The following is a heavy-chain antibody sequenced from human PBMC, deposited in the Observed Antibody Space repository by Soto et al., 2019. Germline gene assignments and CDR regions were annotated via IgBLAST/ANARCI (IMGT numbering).Heavy chain of an antibody. J-gene: IGHJ4*02. CDR2: INPITGDA. D-gene: IGHD4-4*01. Sequence: GGSLRLSXAASGYIFTGYYIHWLRQAPGQELEWMGLINPITGDAKYAQKFQGRVSMTRGTSTTTAYMELSGLRSDDTAVYYCARTTSFRSFQAFDYWGQGTLVTVSS. CDR3: ARTTSFRSFQAFDY. V-gene: IGHV1-2*06. CDR1: GYIFTGYY.